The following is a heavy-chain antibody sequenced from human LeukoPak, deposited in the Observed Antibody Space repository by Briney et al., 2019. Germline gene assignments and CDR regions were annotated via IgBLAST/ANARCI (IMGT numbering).Heavy chain of an antibody. Sequence: GGSLRLSCAASGFTFSSYALHWVRQAPGKGLEWVAVISYDGSNKYYVDSVKGRFTISRDNSKNTLYLQMNSLRAEDTAVYYCARDYDSSGYYVSGSDYWGQGTLVTVSS. D-gene: IGHD3-22*01. CDR1: GFTFSSYA. CDR2: ISYDGSNK. V-gene: IGHV3-30*04. CDR3: ARDYDSSGYYVSGSDY. J-gene: IGHJ4*02.